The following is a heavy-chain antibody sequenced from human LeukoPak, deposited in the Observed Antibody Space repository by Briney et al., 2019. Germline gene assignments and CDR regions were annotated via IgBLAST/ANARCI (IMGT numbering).Heavy chain of an antibody. CDR3: TRGVLVRGVRYHGMDV. J-gene: IGHJ6*02. CDR1: GFTFSSYG. D-gene: IGHD3-10*01. Sequence: GGSLRLSCAASGFTFSSYGMHWVRQAPGKGLEWVALISYDGSNKDYADSVKGRFTISRDNSKNMLYLQMDSLRSEDTAVYYCTRGVLVRGVRYHGMDVWGQGTTVTVSS. V-gene: IGHV3-30*04. CDR2: ISYDGSNK.